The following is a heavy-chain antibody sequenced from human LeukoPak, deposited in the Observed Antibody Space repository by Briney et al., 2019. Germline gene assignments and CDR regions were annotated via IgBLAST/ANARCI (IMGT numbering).Heavy chain of an antibody. V-gene: IGHV1-69*13. Sequence: SVKVSCKASGYTFTGYYMHWVRQAPGQGLEWMGGIIPIFGTANYAQKFQGRVTITADESTSTAYMELSSLRSEDTAVYYCARETYSGSYLFDYWGQGTLVTVSS. J-gene: IGHJ4*02. CDR1: GYTFTGYY. CDR2: IIPIFGTA. CDR3: ARETYSGSYLFDY. D-gene: IGHD1-26*01.